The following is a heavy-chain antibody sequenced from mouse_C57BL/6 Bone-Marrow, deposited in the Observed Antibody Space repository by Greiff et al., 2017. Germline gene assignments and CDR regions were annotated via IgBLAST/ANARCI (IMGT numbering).Heavy chain of an antibody. CDR3: AESYYSNIYFDY. D-gene: IGHD2-5*01. Sequence: QVQLKESGPELVKPGASVKISCKASGYAFSSSWMNWVKQRPGKGLEWIGRIYPGDGDTNYNGKFKGKATLTADKSSSTAYMQLSSLTSEDSAVYFCAESYYSNIYFDYWGQGTTLTVSS. J-gene: IGHJ2*01. CDR2: IYPGDGDT. V-gene: IGHV1-82*01. CDR1: GYAFSSSW.